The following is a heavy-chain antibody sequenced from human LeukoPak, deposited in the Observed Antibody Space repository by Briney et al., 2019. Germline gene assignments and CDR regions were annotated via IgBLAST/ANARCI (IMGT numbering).Heavy chain of an antibody. J-gene: IGHJ4*02. CDR2: MNPSTGNT. Sequence: ASVTVSCKASGYTVTIYDINWVRQAPGQGLEWIGWMNPSTGNTGSAQKFQGRATMTKDTSISQAYMGLSSLRSEDTAGYYWARIDTWIRPFDYWGQGTLVTVSS. CDR1: GYTVTIYD. D-gene: IGHD5-12*01. V-gene: IGHV1-8*01. CDR3: ARIDTWIRPFDY.